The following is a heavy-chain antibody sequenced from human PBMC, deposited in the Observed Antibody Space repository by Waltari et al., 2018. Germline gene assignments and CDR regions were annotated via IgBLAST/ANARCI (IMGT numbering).Heavy chain of an antibody. D-gene: IGHD3-3*01. CDR2: MNPNSGNT. J-gene: IGHJ4*02. CDR1: GYTFTSYD. CDR3: ARGGTIFGVAYFDY. Sequence: QVQLVQSGAEVKKPGASVKVSCTASGYTFTSYDILWVRPATGQGLEWMGWMNPNSGNTGYAQKFQGRVTMTRNTSISTAYMELSSLRSEDTAVYYCARGGTIFGVAYFDYWGQGTLVTVSS. V-gene: IGHV1-8*01.